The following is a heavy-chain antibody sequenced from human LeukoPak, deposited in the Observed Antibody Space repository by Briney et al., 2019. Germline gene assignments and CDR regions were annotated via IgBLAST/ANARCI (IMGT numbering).Heavy chain of an antibody. CDR1: GYSFTTYN. J-gene: IGHJ4*02. CDR3: ARESPHTFYFDY. Sequence: ASVKVSFKASGYSFTTYNIHWVRQAPGQGLEWMGIIKDSGTTIYPQKFQGRVTMTRDTSTSTVYMEVSSLRSEDTAVYYCARESPHTFYFDYWGQGTLVTVSS. D-gene: IGHD3-16*01. V-gene: IGHV1-46*01. CDR2: IKDSGTT.